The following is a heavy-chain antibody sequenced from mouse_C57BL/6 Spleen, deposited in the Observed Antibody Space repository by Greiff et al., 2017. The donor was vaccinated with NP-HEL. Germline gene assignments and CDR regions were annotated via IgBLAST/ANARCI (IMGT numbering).Heavy chain of an antibody. J-gene: IGHJ2*01. CDR2: IYPGSGNT. Sequence: VQLQESGAELVRPGASVKLSCKASGYTFTDYYINWVKQRPGQGLEWIARIYPGSGNTYYNEKFKGKATLTAEKSSSTAYMQLSSLTSEDSAVYFCAREGSYYGSSYFDYWGQGTTLTVSS. V-gene: IGHV1-76*01. CDR3: AREGSYYGSSYFDY. CDR1: GYTFTDYY. D-gene: IGHD1-1*01.